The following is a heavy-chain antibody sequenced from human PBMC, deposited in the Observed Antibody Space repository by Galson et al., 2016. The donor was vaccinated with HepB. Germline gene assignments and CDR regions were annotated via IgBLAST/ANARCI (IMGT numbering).Heavy chain of an antibody. CDR2: TSSDEGLK. CDR1: GFNFRTHV. V-gene: IGHV3-30*03. Sequence: SLRLSCAASGFNFRTHVLHWVRQAPGKGLEWVAVTSSDEGLKFYSDSVEGRFSISRDNSKNTLFLQMNSLRPEDTAVYFCARDPVAGALDYFGYWGQGTLVTVSS. D-gene: IGHD2-15*01. CDR3: ARDPVAGALDYFGY. J-gene: IGHJ4*02.